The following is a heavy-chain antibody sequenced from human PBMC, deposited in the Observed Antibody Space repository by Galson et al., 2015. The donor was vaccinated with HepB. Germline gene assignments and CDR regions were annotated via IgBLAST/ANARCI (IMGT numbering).Heavy chain of an antibody. Sequence: SVKVSCKASGYTFTSYGISWVRQAPGQGLEWMGWISAYNGNTNYAQKLQGRVTMTTDTSTSTAYMKLRSLRSDDTAVYYCARGGVVRGRYGDPGFDYWGQGTLVTASS. D-gene: IGHD4-17*01. J-gene: IGHJ4*02. CDR3: ARGGVVRGRYGDPGFDY. V-gene: IGHV1-18*01. CDR1: GYTFTSYG. CDR2: ISAYNGNT.